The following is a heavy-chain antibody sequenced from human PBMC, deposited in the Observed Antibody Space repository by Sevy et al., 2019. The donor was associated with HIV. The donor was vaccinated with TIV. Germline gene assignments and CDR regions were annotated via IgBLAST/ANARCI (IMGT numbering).Heavy chain of an antibody. J-gene: IGHJ6*02. V-gene: IGHV3-7*01. Sequence: GGSLRLSCAASGFTFSTYWMSWFRQAPGKGLEWVANINEAGTEKFYVDSVKGRFTMSRDNAKNSLYLQMNSLRAEDAAVYYCARDNATVSRRGLRYYYYGMDVWGQGTTVTVSS. D-gene: IGHD2-2*01. CDR2: INEAGTEK. CDR1: GFTFSTYW. CDR3: ARDNATVSRRGLRYYYYGMDV.